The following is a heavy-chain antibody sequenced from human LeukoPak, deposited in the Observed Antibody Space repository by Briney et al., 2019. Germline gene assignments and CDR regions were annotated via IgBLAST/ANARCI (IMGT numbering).Heavy chain of an antibody. CDR3: ARGGPYYYDSSGYYEEGINWFDH. V-gene: IGHV1-2*02. Sequence: VASVKVSCKASGYTFTGYYMHWVRQAPGQGLEWMGWINPNSGGTNYAQKFQGRVTMTRDTSISTAYMELSRLRSDNTAVYYCARGGPYYYDSSGYYEEGINWFDHWGQGTLVTVSS. CDR1: GYTFTGYY. J-gene: IGHJ5*02. CDR2: INPNSGGT. D-gene: IGHD3-22*01.